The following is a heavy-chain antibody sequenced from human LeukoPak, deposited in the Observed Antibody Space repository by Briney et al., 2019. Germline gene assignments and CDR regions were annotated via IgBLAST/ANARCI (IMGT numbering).Heavy chain of an antibody. CDR2: IYSNGNT. Sequence: VKPSETLSLTCTVSGGSISNYFWSWIRQPAGKGLEWIGRIYSNGNTNYYPSLKSRLTMSIDTSKNQFSLRLSSVTAADTAVYYCARGNGSGSPIDYWGQGTLVIVSS. CDR3: ARGNGSGSPIDY. D-gene: IGHD3-10*01. CDR1: GGSISNYF. J-gene: IGHJ4*02. V-gene: IGHV4-4*07.